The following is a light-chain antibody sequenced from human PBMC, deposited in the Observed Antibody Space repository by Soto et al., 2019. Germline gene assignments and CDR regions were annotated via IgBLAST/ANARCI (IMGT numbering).Light chain of an antibody. J-gene: IGKJ1*01. Sequence: EIVLTQSPGTLSLSPGERATLSCRASQSVSSSYLAWYQQKPGQAPRLLIYGASSRATGIPDRFSGSGSGTDFTLTISRLEPEDFAVYYCQQYGSSPSPFGQGTKVDIK. CDR3: QQYGSSPSP. CDR2: GAS. V-gene: IGKV3-20*01. CDR1: QSVSSSY.